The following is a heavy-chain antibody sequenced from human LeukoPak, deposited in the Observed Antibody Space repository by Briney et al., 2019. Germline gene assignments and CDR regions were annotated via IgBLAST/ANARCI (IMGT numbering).Heavy chain of an antibody. V-gene: IGHV3-43*01. Sequence: GGSLRLSCATSGFTFDHHSMQWVHQPPGKGLGWVSLITWDSSRTHYSGSVEGQFTISRDNSNSSLYLQMDSVRTEDTALYYCAKNSAGGDYYHRWGQGTLVTVS. CDR2: ITWDSSRT. CDR3: AKNSAGGDYYHR. CDR1: GFTFDHHS. J-gene: IGHJ4*02. D-gene: IGHD2-21*01.